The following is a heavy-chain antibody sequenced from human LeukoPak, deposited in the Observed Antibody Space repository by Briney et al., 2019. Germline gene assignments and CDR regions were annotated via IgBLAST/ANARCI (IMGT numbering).Heavy chain of an antibody. CDR2: VKGDGSFT. CDR3: VRDGDDFNFDY. Sequence: GGSLRLSCAASGFTFSSYWMHWVRQAPGKGLVWVSRVKGDGSFTNYADSVYGRFSISRDNAKNTLFLHMRSLRAEDTAVYYCVRDGDDFNFDYWGQGSLVTVSS. D-gene: IGHD2-21*02. J-gene: IGHJ4*02. CDR1: GFTFSSYW. V-gene: IGHV3-74*01.